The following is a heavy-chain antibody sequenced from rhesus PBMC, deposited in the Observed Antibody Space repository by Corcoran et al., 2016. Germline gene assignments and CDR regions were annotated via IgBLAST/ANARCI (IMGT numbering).Heavy chain of an antibody. V-gene: IGHV4-165*01. Sequence: QVQLQESGPGLVKPSETLSLTCAVSGGSFSGYSWGWIRQPPGKGLGGIGYISGSSGSTDYNPSLKSRVTISTDTSKNQFSLKLSSVTAADTAVYYCARAGVIIKRVVGSLDVWGRGVLVTVSS. CDR2: ISGSSGST. CDR3: ARAGVIIKRVVGSLDV. D-gene: IGHD3-34*01. CDR1: GGSFSGYS. J-gene: IGHJ5-2*02.